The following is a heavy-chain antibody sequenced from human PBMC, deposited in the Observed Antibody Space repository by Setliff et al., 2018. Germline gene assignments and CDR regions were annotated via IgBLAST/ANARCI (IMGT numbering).Heavy chain of an antibody. CDR3: ARTYNFWSGYFDY. V-gene: IGHV4-39*01. Sequence: SETLSLTCTVSGGSISSSSYYWGWIRQPPGKGLEWIGSIYYSGSTYYNPSLKSRVTISVDTSKNQFSLNLSSVTAADTAVYYCARTYNFWSGYFDYWGQGTLVTVSS. CDR1: GGSISSSSYY. CDR2: IYYSGST. D-gene: IGHD3-3*01. J-gene: IGHJ4*02.